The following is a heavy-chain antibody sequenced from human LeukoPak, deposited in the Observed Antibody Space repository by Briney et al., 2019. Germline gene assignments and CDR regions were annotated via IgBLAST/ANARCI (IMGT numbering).Heavy chain of an antibody. CDR3: ARFIPPNCSSTSCYYYYGMDV. CDR2: IYYSGST. CDR1: GGSISSGDYY. J-gene: IGHJ6*02. D-gene: IGHD2-2*01. V-gene: IGHV4-30-4*01. Sequence: PSETLSLTCTVSGGSISSGDYYWSWIRQPPGKGLEWIGYIYYSGSTYYNPSLKSRVTISVDTSKNQFSLKLSSVTAADTAVYYCARFIPPNCSSTSCYYYYGMDVWGQGTTVTVSS.